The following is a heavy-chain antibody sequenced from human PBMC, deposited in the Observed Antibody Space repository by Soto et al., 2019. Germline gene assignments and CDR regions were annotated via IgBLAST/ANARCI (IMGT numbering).Heavy chain of an antibody. D-gene: IGHD6-6*01. CDR3: ARIGGSSRNPTGFDY. J-gene: IGHJ4*02. CDR1: GYTLTSYG. V-gene: IGHV1-18*04. Sequence: ASVKVSCKASGYTLTSYGISWVRQAPGQGLEWMGWISAYNGNTNYAQKLQGRVTMTTDTSTSTAYMELRSLRSDDTAVYYCARIGGSSRNPTGFDYWGQGTLVTVSS. CDR2: ISAYNGNT.